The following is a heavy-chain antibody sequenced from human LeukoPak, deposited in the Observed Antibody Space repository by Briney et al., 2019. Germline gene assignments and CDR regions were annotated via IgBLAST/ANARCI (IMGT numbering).Heavy chain of an antibody. CDR1: GFTFNSYG. V-gene: IGHV3-30*18. J-gene: IGHJ3*02. D-gene: IGHD6-13*01. CDR3: AKDKKYSSSWSAFDI. CDR2: ISYDGGTK. Sequence: GRSLRLSCEASGFTFNSYGIRLVRQAPGRGLEWVALISYDGGTKYYSDSVKGRFTISRDNSKNTLYLQMNSLRTEDTAVYYCAKDKKYSSSWSAFDIWGQETMVTVSS.